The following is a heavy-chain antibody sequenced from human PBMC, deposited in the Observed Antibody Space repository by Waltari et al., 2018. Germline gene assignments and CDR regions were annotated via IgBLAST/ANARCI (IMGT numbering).Heavy chain of an antibody. J-gene: IGHJ5*02. Sequence: QVQLQESGPGLVKPSETLSLTCAVSGYSISSGSYWGWIRQPPGKGLEWIGSIYHSGGTYSHPSLKGRVTISVDTSKSQFSLKLSSVTAADTAVYYCARRFGELTLENWFDPWGQRTLVTVSS. V-gene: IGHV4-38-2*01. CDR1: GYSISSGSY. CDR2: IYHSGGT. CDR3: ARRFGELTLENWFDP. D-gene: IGHD3-10*01.